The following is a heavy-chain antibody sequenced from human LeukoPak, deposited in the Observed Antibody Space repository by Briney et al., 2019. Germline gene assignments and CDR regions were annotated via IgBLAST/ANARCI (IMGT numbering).Heavy chain of an antibody. CDR1: GYTFTNYG. J-gene: IGHJ3*02. V-gene: IGHV1-18*01. D-gene: IGHD3-22*01. CDR2: ISGYNGNT. CDR3: ARDGHRRYHYDSSGREDAFYI. Sequence: ASVKVSCKASGYTFTNYGLSWVRQAPGQGLEWMGWISGYNGNTKYAQNLQGRVTMTTDTSTSTAYMELRSLRSDDTAVYYCARDGHRRYHYDSSGREDAFYIGVQGTRATVSS.